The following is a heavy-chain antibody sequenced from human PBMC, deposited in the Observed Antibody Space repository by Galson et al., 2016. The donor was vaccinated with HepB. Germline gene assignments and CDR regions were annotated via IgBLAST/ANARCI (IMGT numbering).Heavy chain of an antibody. D-gene: IGHD2-15*01. CDR1: GYTFTTDG. V-gene: IGHV1-18*04. CDR3: AREGVCTGGRCYSGFDY. J-gene: IGHJ4*02. CDR2: ISPNSGNT. Sequence: SVKVSCKAYGYTFTTDGISWVRQAPGQGLEWMGWISPNSGNTTYAQTVQGRVTMTTDTSTNTVYMELRSLRSDDTAVYYCAREGVCTGGRCYSGFDYWGQGTLVTVSS.